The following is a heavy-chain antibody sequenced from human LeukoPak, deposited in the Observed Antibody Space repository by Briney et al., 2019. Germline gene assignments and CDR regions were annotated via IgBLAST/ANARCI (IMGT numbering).Heavy chain of an antibody. D-gene: IGHD2/OR15-2a*01. CDR1: GFIFSNYA. J-gene: IGHJ4*02. CDR3: ARSGLSRFGF. CDR2: FSGSGGST. V-gene: IGHV3-23*01. Sequence: GGSLRLSCAASGFIFSNYAMSWVRQAPGKGLQWVSAFSGSGGSTYHADSVKGRFTISRDNSRNTLYLQMNSLRAEDTAVYYCARSGLSRFGFWGQGTLVTVSS.